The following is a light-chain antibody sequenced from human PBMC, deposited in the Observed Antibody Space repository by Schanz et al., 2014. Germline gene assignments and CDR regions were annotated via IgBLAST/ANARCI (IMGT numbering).Light chain of an antibody. CDR3: QQRSNWPLFT. V-gene: IGKV3D-15*01. CDR1: QGIGSN. Sequence: ETLMTQSPATLSVSPGGRATLSCRASQGIGSNLAWYRQKPGQAPSLLIYGASTRATGIPARFSGGGSGTDFTLTISSLQSEDLAVYYYQQRSNWPLFTFGPGTKVDIK. J-gene: IGKJ3*01. CDR2: GAS.